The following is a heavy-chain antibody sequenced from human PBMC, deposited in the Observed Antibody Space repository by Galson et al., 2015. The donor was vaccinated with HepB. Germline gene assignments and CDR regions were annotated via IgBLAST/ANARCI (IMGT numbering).Heavy chain of an antibody. CDR2: IYYSGST. V-gene: IGHV4-39*07. Sequence: ETLSLTCTVSGGSISSSSYYWGWIRQPPGKGLEWIGSIYYSGSTYYNPSLKSRVTISVDTSKNQFSLKLSSVTAADTAVYYCARVIGSYHYGVDYWGQGTLVTVSS. CDR1: GGSISSSSYY. CDR3: ARVIGSYHYGVDY. J-gene: IGHJ4*02. D-gene: IGHD1-26*01.